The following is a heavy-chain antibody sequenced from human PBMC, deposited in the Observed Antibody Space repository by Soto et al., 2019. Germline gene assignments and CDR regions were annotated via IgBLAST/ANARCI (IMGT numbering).Heavy chain of an antibody. Sequence: GTPVKVSCKSSGYTFTSYHISWVRQAPGQGLEWMGLINPSGGSTSYAQKFQGRVTMTRDTSTSTVYMELSSLRSEDTAVYYCTRTLTPNPAEYFQHWGQGTLVTVSS. J-gene: IGHJ1*01. CDR3: TRTLTPNPAEYFQH. D-gene: IGHD2-15*01. CDR1: GYTFTSYH. CDR2: INPSGGST. V-gene: IGHV1-46*03.